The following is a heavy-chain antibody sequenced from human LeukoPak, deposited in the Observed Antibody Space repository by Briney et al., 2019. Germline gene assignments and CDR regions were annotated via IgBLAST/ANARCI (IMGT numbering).Heavy chain of an antibody. Sequence: PGGSLRLSCAASGFTVSSNYMSWVRQAPGKGLEWVSVIYSGGSTYYADSVKGRFTNSRDNSKNTLYLQMNSLRAEDTAVYYCARGLGDDFWPPDNWGRGTLVTVSS. CDR3: ARGLGDDFWPPDN. V-gene: IGHV3-53*05. CDR1: GFTVSSNY. J-gene: IGHJ4*02. D-gene: IGHD3-3*01. CDR2: IYSGGST.